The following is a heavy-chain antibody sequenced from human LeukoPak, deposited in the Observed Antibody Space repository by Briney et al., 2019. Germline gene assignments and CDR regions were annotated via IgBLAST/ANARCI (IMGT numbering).Heavy chain of an antibody. CDR3: ARATSYDILTGYFDY. CDR1: GFTFSSYS. CDR2: ISSSSSYI. D-gene: IGHD3-9*01. J-gene: IGHJ4*02. Sequence: GGSLRLSCAASGFTFSSYSMNWVRQAPGKGLEWVSSISSSSSYIYYADSVKGRFTISRDNAKNSLYLQMNSLRAEDTAVYYCARATSYDILTGYFDYWGQGTLVTVSS. V-gene: IGHV3-21*01.